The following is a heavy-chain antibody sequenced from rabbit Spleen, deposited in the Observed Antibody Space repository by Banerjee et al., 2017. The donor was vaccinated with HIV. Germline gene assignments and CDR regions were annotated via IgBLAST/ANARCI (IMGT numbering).Heavy chain of an antibody. V-gene: IGHV1S45*01. J-gene: IGHJ6*01. Sequence: QEQVEESGGDLVKPEGSLTLTCKASGFSFSSGYWMCWFRQAPGKGLEWITCIDSGSSGFSYFATWAKGRFTVSKSSSTTVTLQMTSLTAADTATYFCARDSGTSFTSYGMDLWGPGTLVTVS. D-gene: IGHD8-1*01. CDR1: GFSFSSGYW. CDR3: ARDSGTSFTSYGMDL. CDR2: IDSGSSGFS.